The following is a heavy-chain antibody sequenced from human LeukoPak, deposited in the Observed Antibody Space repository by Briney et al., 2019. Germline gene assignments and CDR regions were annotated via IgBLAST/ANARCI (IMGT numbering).Heavy chain of an antibody. Sequence: PSETRSLTCTVSGGSLSSYYWSSIRQPPGKGLEWIGYIYYSGRTNYNPPPKSRVTISVDTSKNQFSLKLSSVTAADTAVYYCARCAAAYGDYVCYFDYWGQGTLVTVSS. J-gene: IGHJ4*02. D-gene: IGHD4-17*01. CDR2: IYYSGRT. CDR1: GGSLSSYY. CDR3: ARCAAAYGDYVCYFDY. V-gene: IGHV4-59*08.